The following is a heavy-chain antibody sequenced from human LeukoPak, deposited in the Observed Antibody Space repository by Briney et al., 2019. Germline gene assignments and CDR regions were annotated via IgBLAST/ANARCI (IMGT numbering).Heavy chain of an antibody. D-gene: IGHD3-10*01. CDR1: GGSFSGYY. CDR2: INHSGST. V-gene: IGHV4-34*01. J-gene: IGHJ5*02. Sequence: KTSETLSLTCAVYGGSFSGYYWSWIRQPPGKGLEWIGEINHSGSTNYNPSLKSRVTISVDTSKNQFSLRLSSVNAADTAVYFCAREGTSGGLNWLDPWGQGTLVTVSS. CDR3: AREGTSGGLNWLDP.